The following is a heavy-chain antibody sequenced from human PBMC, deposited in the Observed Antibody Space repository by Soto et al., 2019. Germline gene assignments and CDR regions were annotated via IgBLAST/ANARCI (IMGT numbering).Heavy chain of an antibody. V-gene: IGHV4-59*08. D-gene: IGHD4-4*01. CDR3: ARHSYRNYGLYYLDY. J-gene: IGHJ4*02. CDR1: GCYVSSYY. CDR2: VYYSGSN. Sequence: SETLSLTCTVSGCYVSSYYWGWIRQCPGKGLEWIGYVYYSGSNKYRPSLKSRVTISVDTSKNPLSLKVSSATAADTAVYYCARHSYRNYGLYYLDYWGLGALVTVSS.